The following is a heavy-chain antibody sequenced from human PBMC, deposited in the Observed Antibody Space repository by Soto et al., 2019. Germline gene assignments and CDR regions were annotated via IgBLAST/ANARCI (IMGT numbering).Heavy chain of an antibody. CDR2: IYYSGST. V-gene: IGHV4-59*01. J-gene: IGHJ3*02. D-gene: IGHD2-15*01. Sequence: SSETLSLTCTVPGGSISSYYWSWIRQPPGKGLEWIGYIYYSGSTNYNPSLKSRVTISVDTSKNQFSLKLSSVTAADTAVYYCARDLMSEGYCSGGSCYGAFDIWGQGTMVTV. CDR1: GGSISSYY. CDR3: ARDLMSEGYCSGGSCYGAFDI.